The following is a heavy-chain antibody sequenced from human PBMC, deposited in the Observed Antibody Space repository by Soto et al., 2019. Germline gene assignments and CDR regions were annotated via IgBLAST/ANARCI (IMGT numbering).Heavy chain of an antibody. Sequence: GGSLRLSCAASGFTFSSYAMHWVRQAPGKGLEWVAVISYDGSNKYYADSVKGRFTISRDNSKNTLYLQMNSLRAEDTAVYYCARARTVTDAFDIWGQGTMVTVSS. D-gene: IGHD4-4*01. CDR2: ISYDGSNK. CDR3: ARARTVTDAFDI. CDR1: GFTFSSYA. J-gene: IGHJ3*02. V-gene: IGHV3-30*04.